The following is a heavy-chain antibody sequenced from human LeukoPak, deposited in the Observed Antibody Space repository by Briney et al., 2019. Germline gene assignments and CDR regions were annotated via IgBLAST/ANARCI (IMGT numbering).Heavy chain of an antibody. D-gene: IGHD6-19*01. CDR2: IYYSGST. CDR3: ARRGRYDAFDI. J-gene: IGHJ3*02. CDR1: GGSICSYY. V-gene: IGHV4-59*08. Sequence: SETLSLTCTVSGGSICSYYWSWIRQPPGKGLEWIGYIYYSGSTNYNPSLKSRVTISVDTSKNQFSLKLSSVTAADTAVYYCARRGRYDAFDIWGQGTMVTVSS.